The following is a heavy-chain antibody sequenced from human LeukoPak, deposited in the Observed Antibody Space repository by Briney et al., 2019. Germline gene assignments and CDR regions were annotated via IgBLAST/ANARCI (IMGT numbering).Heavy chain of an antibody. D-gene: IGHD6-13*01. CDR2: IWYDGSNK. Sequence: GGSLRLSCAASGFTFSSYGMHWVRQAPGKGLEWVAVIWYDGSNKYYADSVKGRFTISRDNSKNTLYLQMNSLRAEDTAVYYCARGISSSWYYAFDIWGQGTMVTVSS. J-gene: IGHJ3*02. CDR3: ARGISSSWYYAFDI. CDR1: GFTFSSYG. V-gene: IGHV3-33*01.